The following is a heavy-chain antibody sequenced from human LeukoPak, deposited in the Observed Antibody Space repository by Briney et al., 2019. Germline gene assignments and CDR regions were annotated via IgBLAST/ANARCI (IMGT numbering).Heavy chain of an antibody. CDR2: IRSKANSYAT. CDR1: GFTFSGSA. J-gene: IGHJ3*02. D-gene: IGHD2-15*01. CDR3: CYCSGGSCNNDAFNI. Sequence: GGSLRLSCAASGFTFSGSALHWVRHASRKGREWVGRIRSKANSYATTYAASVKGRSTISRDDSKNSAYLQMNSLKTEDTALYYCCYCSGGSCNNDAFNIWGQGTMVTVSS. V-gene: IGHV3-73*01.